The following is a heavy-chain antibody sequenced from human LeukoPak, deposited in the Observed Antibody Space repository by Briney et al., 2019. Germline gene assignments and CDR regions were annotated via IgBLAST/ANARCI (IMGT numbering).Heavy chain of an antibody. Sequence: ASVKVSCKASGYTFTGYHIHWVRQAPGQGLEWMGWINPNSGGTNYAEKFQGRVTMTRDTSISTAYMELCKLRSDDTAVYYCARELRLTIIVGATGDAFDIWGQGTMVTVSS. D-gene: IGHD1-26*01. CDR2: INPNSGGT. J-gene: IGHJ3*02. CDR3: ARELRLTIIVGATGDAFDI. CDR1: GYTFTGYH. V-gene: IGHV1-2*02.